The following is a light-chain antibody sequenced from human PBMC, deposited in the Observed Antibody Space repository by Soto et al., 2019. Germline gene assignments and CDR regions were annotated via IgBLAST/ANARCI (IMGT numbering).Light chain of an antibody. V-gene: IGLV1-36*01. J-gene: IGLJ3*02. CDR2: YDD. Sequence: QSVLSQPPSVSEAPRQRVTISCSGSSSNIGNNAVNWYQQLPRKAPKLLIYYDDLLPSGVSDRFSGSKSGASASLAISGLQSEDEADYYCAAWDDSLNGWVFGGGTKVTVL. CDR3: AAWDDSLNGWV. CDR1: SSNIGNNA.